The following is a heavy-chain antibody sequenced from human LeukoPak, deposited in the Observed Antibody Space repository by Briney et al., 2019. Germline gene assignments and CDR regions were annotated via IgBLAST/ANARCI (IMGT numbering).Heavy chain of an antibody. CDR3: ARSRDVVVPAAMGTNWFDP. Sequence: GESLKISCKGSGYSFTSYWIGWVRQMPGKGLEWMGIIYPGDSDTRYSPSFQGQVTISADKPISTAYLQWSSLKASDTAMYYCARSRDVVVPAAMGTNWFDPWGQGTLVTVSS. D-gene: IGHD2-2*01. CDR1: GYSFTSYW. V-gene: IGHV5-51*04. J-gene: IGHJ5*02. CDR2: IYPGDSDT.